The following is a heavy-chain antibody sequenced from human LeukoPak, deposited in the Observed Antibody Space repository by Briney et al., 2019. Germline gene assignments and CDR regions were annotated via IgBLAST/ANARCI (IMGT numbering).Heavy chain of an antibody. V-gene: IGHV3-9*01. CDR3: AKELWFGP. Sequence: PGRSLRLSCAASGFTFDDYAMHWVRQAPGKGLEWVSGISWNSGSIGYADSVKGRFTISRDNAKNSLYLQMNSLRAEDTALYYCAKELWFGPWGQGTLVTVSS. J-gene: IGHJ5*02. CDR2: ISWNSGSI. CDR1: GFTFDDYA.